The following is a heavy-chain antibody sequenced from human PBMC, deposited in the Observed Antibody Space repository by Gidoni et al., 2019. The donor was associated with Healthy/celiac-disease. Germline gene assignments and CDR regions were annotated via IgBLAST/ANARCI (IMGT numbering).Heavy chain of an antibody. CDR1: VYTPTELP. CDR3: ATLPLSVDTAMAYGY. V-gene: IGHV1-24*01. CDR2: FDPEDGET. J-gene: IGHJ4*02. D-gene: IGHD5-18*01. Sequence: QVQLVQSGAEGKQPGASAKVSCQVSVYTPTELPMHWVRQAPGKGLEWMGGFDPEDGETIYAQKFQGRVTMTEYTSTDTAYMELSSLRSEDTAVYYCATLPLSVDTAMAYGYWGQRTLVTVSS.